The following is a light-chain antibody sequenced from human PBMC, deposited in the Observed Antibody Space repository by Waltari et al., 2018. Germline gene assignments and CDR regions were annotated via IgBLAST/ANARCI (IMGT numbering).Light chain of an antibody. Sequence: SYVLTQPPSVSVAPGQTARITCGGNNIGSINVYWYQQRPGQAPMLVIYYDTERPAGIPPRFSGSNSGNPATRIISRVEAGDEPAYYCHVCDTSTDQVLFGGGTKLTVL. CDR1: NIGSIN. V-gene: IGLV3-21*01. CDR2: YDT. CDR3: HVCDTSTDQVL. J-gene: IGLJ2*01.